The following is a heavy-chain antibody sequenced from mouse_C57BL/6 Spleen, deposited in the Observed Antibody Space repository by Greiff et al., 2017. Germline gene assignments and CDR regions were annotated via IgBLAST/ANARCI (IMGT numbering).Heavy chain of an antibody. J-gene: IGHJ3*01. CDR3: ARRGVLIPFAY. CDR1: GYAFSGYW. Sequence: VQLQESGAELVKPGASVKISCKASGYAFSGYWMNWVKQRPGKGLEWIGQLYPGDGDTNYNGKFKGKATLTADKSSSTAYMQLSSLTSEDSAVYFCARRGVLIPFAYWGQGTLVTVSS. CDR2: LYPGDGDT. V-gene: IGHV1-80*01.